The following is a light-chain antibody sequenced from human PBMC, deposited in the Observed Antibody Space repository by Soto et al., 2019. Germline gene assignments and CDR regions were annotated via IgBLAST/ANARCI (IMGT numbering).Light chain of an antibody. CDR1: SGHSSYA. V-gene: IGLV4-69*01. J-gene: IGLJ2*01. Sequence: QLVLTQSPSAVASLGASVKLTCTLSSGHSSYAIAWHQQQPEKGPRYLMRVNSDGRHIKGDGIPDRFSGSSSGAERYLTISSLQSEDEADYYCQTWGTGTVVFGGGTKLTVL. CDR2: VNSDGRH. CDR3: QTWGTGTVV.